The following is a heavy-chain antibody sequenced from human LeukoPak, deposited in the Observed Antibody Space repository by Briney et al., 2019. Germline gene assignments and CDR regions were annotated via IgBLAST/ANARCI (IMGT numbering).Heavy chain of an antibody. CDR1: GFTFSNFW. CDR2: IKQDGSEK. CDR3: ARDGGYSSSGY. J-gene: IGHJ4*02. Sequence: GGSLRLSCTASGFTFSNFWMGWVRQAPGKGLEWVANIKQDGSEKYYVDSVKGRFTISRDNAKNSLYLQMNSLRAEDTAVYYCARDGGYSSSGYWGQGTLVTVSS. D-gene: IGHD6-13*01. V-gene: IGHV3-7*03.